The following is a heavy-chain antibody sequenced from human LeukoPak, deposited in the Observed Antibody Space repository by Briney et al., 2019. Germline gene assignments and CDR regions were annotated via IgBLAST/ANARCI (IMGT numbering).Heavy chain of an antibody. CDR1: GGSTSSASYY. CDR3: AGDGASGWYGDDAIEI. CDR2: IYTSGTT. Sequence: SETLSLTCTVSGGSTSSASYYWSWIRQPAGKGLEWIGRIYTSGTTNYNPSLKSRVTISVDTSKNQFSLKRSSVAAADTAVYYCAGDGASGWYGDDAIEICGQGK. V-gene: IGHV4-61*02. J-gene: IGHJ3*02. D-gene: IGHD6-19*01.